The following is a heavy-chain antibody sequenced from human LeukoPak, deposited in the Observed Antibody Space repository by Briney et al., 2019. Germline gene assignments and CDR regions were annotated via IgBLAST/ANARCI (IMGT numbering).Heavy chain of an antibody. V-gene: IGHV3-30*02. CDR2: IRYDGSKK. CDR3: AKGRGWEASYYYYYMDV. Sequence: PGGSLRLSCTASGFTFGDYAMSWVRQAPGKGLEWVAFIRYDGSKKYYADSVKGRFTISRDNSKNTLYLQMNSLRAEDTAVYYCAKGRGWEASYYYYYMDVWGKGTTVTISS. J-gene: IGHJ6*03. D-gene: IGHD1-26*01. CDR1: GFTFGDYA.